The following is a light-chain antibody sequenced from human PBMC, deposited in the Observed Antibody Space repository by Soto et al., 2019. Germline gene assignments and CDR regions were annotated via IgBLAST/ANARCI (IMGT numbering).Light chain of an antibody. J-gene: IGKJ5*01. CDR3: QQLNRYSIT. Sequence: DIQLTQSPSFLSASVGDRVTITCRASQGISSYLAWYQQKPGKAPKLLIYAASTLQSGVPSRFSGSGSGTESTLTISSWQPYHFATSSCQQLNRYSITFGQGTRLEIK. CDR1: QGISSY. CDR2: AAS. V-gene: IGKV1-9*01.